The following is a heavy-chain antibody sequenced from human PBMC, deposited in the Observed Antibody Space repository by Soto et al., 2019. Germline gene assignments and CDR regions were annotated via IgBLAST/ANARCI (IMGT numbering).Heavy chain of an antibody. CDR1: GVTVSSDAYY. CDR3: ARYRFSGTKGAKFDY. V-gene: IGHV4-31*03. Sequence: SETLSLTCTASGVTVSSDAYYWSWIRQPPGKGLEWIGNIYHTGSTYYSPSLKGRVDISLDRSTNQFSLRLSSVTAADTAVYYCARYRFSGTKGAKFDYWGQGTLVTVSS. CDR2: IYHTGST. D-gene: IGHD3-16*02. J-gene: IGHJ4*02.